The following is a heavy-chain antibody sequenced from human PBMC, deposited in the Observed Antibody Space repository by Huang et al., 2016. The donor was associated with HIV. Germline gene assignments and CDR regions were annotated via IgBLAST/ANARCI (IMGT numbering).Heavy chain of an antibody. CDR1: GGSISSRSYY. D-gene: IGHD3-10*01. V-gene: IGHV4-39*01. CDR3: ARHERWAMVRGVPQWGFDY. J-gene: IGHJ4*02. Sequence: QLQLQESCPGLVKPSETLSLTCTVSGGSISSRSYYWGWIRQPPGKGLEWIGNIYYSGSTYYNPSLKGRVTISVDTSKNQFSLKLSSVTAADTAVYYCARHERWAMVRGVPQWGFDYWGQGTLVTVSS. CDR2: IYYSGST.